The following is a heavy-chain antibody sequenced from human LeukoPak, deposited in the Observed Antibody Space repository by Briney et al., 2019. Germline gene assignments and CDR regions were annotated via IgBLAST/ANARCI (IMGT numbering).Heavy chain of an antibody. CDR2: ISGSGGST. V-gene: IGHV3-23*01. CDR1: GFTFSSYA. D-gene: IGHD3-3*01. Sequence: GGSLRLSCAASGFTFSSYAMSWVRQAPGKGLEWVSAISGSGGSTYYADSVKGRFTISRDNSKNTLYLQMNSLRAEDTAVYYCARFVFTIFGVVITTEEKGFSYWGQGTLVTVSS. CDR3: ARFVFTIFGVVITTEEKGFSY. J-gene: IGHJ4*02.